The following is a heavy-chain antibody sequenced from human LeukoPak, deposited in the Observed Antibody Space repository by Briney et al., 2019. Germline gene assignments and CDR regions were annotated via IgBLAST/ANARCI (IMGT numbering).Heavy chain of an antibody. V-gene: IGHV1-2*02. CDR3: ARGGPNWGYFPLDQ. CDR2: INPNNGGR. D-gene: IGHD7-27*01. Sequence: ASVKVSCKTSGYTFTAYYMHWVRQAPGQGLEYMGWINPNNGGRQFAQKFQGRVTMTRDTSISTAHLDLTSLTSDDTAVYYCARGGPNWGYFPLDQWGRGTLVTVSS. J-gene: IGHJ5*02. CDR1: GYTFTAYY.